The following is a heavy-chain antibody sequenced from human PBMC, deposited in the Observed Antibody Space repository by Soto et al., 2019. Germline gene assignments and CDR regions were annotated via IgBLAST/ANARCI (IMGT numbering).Heavy chain of an antibody. V-gene: IGHV3-74*01. CDR3: ARGVPNCSSSSCYFDF. CDR2: ISGDGRTT. D-gene: IGHD2-2*01. CDR1: GFTFSSHW. Sequence: LRLSCAASGFTFSSHWMNWVRQAPGKGLVWVSRISGDGRTTSHADSVKGRFTISRDNPMNTLYLQMNSLRAEDTAVYYCARGVPNCSSSSCYFDFWRQGILVTVYS. J-gene: IGHJ4*02.